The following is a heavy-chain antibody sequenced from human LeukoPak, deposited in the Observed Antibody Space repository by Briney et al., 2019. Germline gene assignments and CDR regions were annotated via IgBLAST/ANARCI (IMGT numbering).Heavy chain of an antibody. CDR2: ISSSSSTI. V-gene: IGHV3-48*04. CDR1: GFTLSSYS. CDR3: AKENELRFLEWLSYGFDY. D-gene: IGHD3-3*01. Sequence: GGSLRLSCAASGFTLSSYSMNWVRQAPGKGLEWVSYISSSSSTIYYADSVKGRFTISRDNAKNSLYLQMNSLRAEDTAVYYCAKENELRFLEWLSYGFDYWGQGTLVTVSS. J-gene: IGHJ4*02.